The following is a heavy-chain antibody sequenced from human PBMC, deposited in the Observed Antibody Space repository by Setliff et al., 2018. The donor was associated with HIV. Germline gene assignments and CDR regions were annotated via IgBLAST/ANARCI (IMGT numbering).Heavy chain of an antibody. J-gene: IGHJ5*02. CDR3: ASPTPSYYDVLTGFSDWFDP. Sequence: GGSLRLSCAASEFTFSDYYMSWIRQAPGKGLEWISYISKSGNTIYYADSVKGRFTVSRDNAKNSLFLQMDSLRAEDTAIYYCASPTPSYYDVLTGFSDWFDPWGQGTLVTVSS. CDR1: EFTFSDYY. D-gene: IGHD3-9*01. V-gene: IGHV3-11*01. CDR2: ISKSGNTI.